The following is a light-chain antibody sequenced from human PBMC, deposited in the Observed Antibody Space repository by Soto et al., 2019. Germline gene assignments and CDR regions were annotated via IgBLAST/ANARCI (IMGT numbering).Light chain of an antibody. CDR3: SSYIRSNTYV. Sequence: QSALTQPPSVSGSPGQSVAISCTGTSSDIGSSNGVSWYQQPPGTAPKLMIYDVNNRPSGVPDRFSGSKSGNTASLTISGLQAEDEADYYCSSYIRSNTYVFGTGTKLTVL. CDR2: DVN. CDR1: SSDIGSSNG. J-gene: IGLJ1*01. V-gene: IGLV2-18*02.